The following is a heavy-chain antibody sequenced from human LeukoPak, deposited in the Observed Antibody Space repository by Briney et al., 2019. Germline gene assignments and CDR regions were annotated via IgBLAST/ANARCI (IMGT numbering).Heavy chain of an antibody. J-gene: IGHJ2*01. CDR3: ARERRDYYDSSGYYYRGYWYFDL. CDR1: GYTFTGYY. V-gene: IGHV1-2*02. Sequence: ASVKVSCKASGYTFTGYYMHWVRPAPGQGLEWMGWINPNSGGTNYAQKFQGRVTMTRDTSISTAYMELSRLRSDDTAVYYCARERRDYYDSSGYYYRGYWYFDLWGRGTLVTVSS. CDR2: INPNSGGT. D-gene: IGHD3-22*01.